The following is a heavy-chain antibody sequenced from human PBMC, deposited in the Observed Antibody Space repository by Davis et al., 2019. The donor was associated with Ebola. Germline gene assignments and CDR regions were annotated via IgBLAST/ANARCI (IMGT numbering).Heavy chain of an antibody. CDR1: GFRFSSYV. CDR2: IGGSGDTA. J-gene: IGHJ6*02. CDR3: ARAQLRATTFVRTGGMNV. D-gene: IGHD1-26*01. V-gene: IGHV3-23*01. Sequence: PGGSLRLSCVASGFRFSSYVMGWVRQAPGKGLEWVSRIGGSGDTADYGDSVRGRFTISRDNSKNTLYLQMISLRAEDAAVYYCARAQLRATTFVRTGGMNVWGQGTTVTVSS.